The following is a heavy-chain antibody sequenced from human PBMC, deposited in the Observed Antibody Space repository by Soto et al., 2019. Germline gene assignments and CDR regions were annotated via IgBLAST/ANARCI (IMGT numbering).Heavy chain of an antibody. CDR1: WGSVSSNTAT. Sequence: SQTLSLTCAIPWGSVSSNTATWNWVRQSPSRGLEWLGRTYYRSNWNFDYALSVKSRITINPDTSKNQFSLQLNSLTPEDTAVYYCVKSGIAARPVDGMDVWGQGTTVTVSS. CDR2: TYYRSNWNF. CDR3: VKSGIAARPVDGMDV. V-gene: IGHV6-1*01. D-gene: IGHD6-6*01. J-gene: IGHJ6*02.